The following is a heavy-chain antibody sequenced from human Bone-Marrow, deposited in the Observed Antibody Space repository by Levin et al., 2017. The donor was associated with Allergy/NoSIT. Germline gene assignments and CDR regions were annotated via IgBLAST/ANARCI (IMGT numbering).Heavy chain of an antibody. CDR3: ARALYSYGSGSYSNWFDP. Sequence: SETLSLTCAVYGGSFSGYYWSWIRQPPGKGLEWIGEINHSGSTNYNPSLKSRVTISVDTSKNQFSLKLSSVTAADTAVYYCARALYSYGSGSYSNWFDPWGQGTLVTVSS. V-gene: IGHV4-34*01. D-gene: IGHD3-10*01. CDR1: GGSFSGYY. J-gene: IGHJ5*02. CDR2: INHSGST.